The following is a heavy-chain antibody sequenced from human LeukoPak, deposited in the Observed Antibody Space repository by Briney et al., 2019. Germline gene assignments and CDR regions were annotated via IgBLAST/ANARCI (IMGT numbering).Heavy chain of an antibody. D-gene: IGHD3-10*01. V-gene: IGHV3-21*04. CDR3: AARPGSAPIYFDY. Sequence: PGGSLRLSCAASGFTFSGSTMNWVRQAPGKGLEWVSFISTSSSYIYYADSVRGRFTISRDNAKNSLYLQMNSLRAEDTAIYYCAARPGSAPIYFDYWGQGTLVTVSS. CDR1: GFTFSGST. J-gene: IGHJ4*02. CDR2: ISTSSSYI.